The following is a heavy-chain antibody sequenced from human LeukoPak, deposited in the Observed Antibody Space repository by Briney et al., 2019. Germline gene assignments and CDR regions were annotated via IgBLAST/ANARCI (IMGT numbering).Heavy chain of an antibody. CDR3: ASLSGNGFDY. CDR1: GFTFSSYS. J-gene: IGHJ4*02. CDR2: ISSSSSYI. D-gene: IGHD3-10*01. V-gene: IGHV3-21*01. Sequence: PGQSLRLSCAASGFTFSSYSMNWVRQAPGKGLEWVSSISSSSSYIYYADSVKGRFTISRDNAKNSLYLQMNSLRAEDTAVYYCASLSGNGFDYWGQGTLVTVSS.